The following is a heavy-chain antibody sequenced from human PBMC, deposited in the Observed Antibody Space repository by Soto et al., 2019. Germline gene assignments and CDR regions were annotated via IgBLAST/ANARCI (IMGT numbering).Heavy chain of an antibody. Sequence: SGPTLVNPTQTLTLTCTFSGFSLSTSGVGVGWIRQPPGKALEWLALIYWNDDKRYSPSLKSRLTITKDTSKNQVVLTMTNMDPVDTATYYCAHIIPDYDILTSYYNAVWFDPWGQGTLVTVSS. J-gene: IGHJ5*02. CDR3: AHIIPDYDILTSYYNAVWFDP. CDR2: IYWNDDK. D-gene: IGHD3-9*01. CDR1: GFSLSTSGVG. V-gene: IGHV2-5*01.